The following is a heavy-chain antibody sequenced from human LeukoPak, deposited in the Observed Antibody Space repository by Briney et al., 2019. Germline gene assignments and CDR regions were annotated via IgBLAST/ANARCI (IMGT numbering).Heavy chain of an antibody. CDR3: ARLKLGAYFDL. CDR2: VYNNGDT. V-gene: IGHV4-59*08. Sequence: SETLSLTCTVSGGSISSYYWSWIRQSPGKGLEWVGYVYNNGDTGKNPSLKSRVTILLDTSKNQCSLKLTSVSAADTAVYYCARLKLGAYFDLWGRGTLVTVSS. CDR1: GGSISSYY. D-gene: IGHD3-16*01. J-gene: IGHJ2*01.